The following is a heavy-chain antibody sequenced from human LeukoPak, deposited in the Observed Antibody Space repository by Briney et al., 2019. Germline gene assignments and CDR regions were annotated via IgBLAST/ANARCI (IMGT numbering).Heavy chain of an antibody. V-gene: IGHV3-49*03. D-gene: IGHD3-10*01. CDR1: GFTFSDYY. Sequence: GGSLRLSCAASGFTFSDYYMSWIRQAPGKGLEWVGFIRSKAYGGTTEYAASVKGRFTISRDDSKSIAYLQMNSLKTEDTAVYYCTRDRAVRGVIINYYYYYGMDVWGQGTTVTVSS. CDR2: IRSKAYGGTT. CDR3: TRDRAVRGVIINYYYYYGMDV. J-gene: IGHJ6*02.